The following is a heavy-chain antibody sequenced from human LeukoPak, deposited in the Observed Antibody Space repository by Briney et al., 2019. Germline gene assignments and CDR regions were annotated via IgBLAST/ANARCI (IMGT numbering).Heavy chain of an antibody. CDR1: GFTFSSYW. CDR2: INSDGSSA. J-gene: IGHJ4*02. V-gene: IGHV3-74*01. D-gene: IGHD6-13*01. CDR3: ARKAAGLTFDY. Sequence: GGSLRLSCAASGFTFSSYWMHWVRQAPGKGLVWVSRINSDGSSANYADSVKGRFTISRGNAENTLYLQMNSLRAEDTAVYYCARKAAGLTFDYWGQGTLVTVSS.